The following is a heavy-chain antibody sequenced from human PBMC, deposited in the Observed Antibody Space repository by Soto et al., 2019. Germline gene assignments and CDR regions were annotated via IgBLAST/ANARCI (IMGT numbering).Heavy chain of an antibody. D-gene: IGHD5-12*01. J-gene: IGHJ4*02. CDR2: IYYSGST. CDR3: ASPRVATMGKARFYY. CDR1: GGSISSSSYY. V-gene: IGHV4-39*01. Sequence: SETLSLTCTVSGGSISSSSYYWGWIRQPPGKGLEWIGSIYYSGSTYYNPSLKSRVTISVDTSKNQFSLKLSSVTAADTALYYCASPRVATMGKARFYYCGQGTLVTVSA.